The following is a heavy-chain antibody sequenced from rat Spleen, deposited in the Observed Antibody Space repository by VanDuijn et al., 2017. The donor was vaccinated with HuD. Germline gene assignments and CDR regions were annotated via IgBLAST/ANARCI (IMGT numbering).Heavy chain of an antibody. CDR3: ARPTTGIPFNY. CDR2: VTRNSGNT. CDR1: GFTFSNYD. Sequence: EVQLVESGGGLVQPGRSMKLSCAASGFTFSNYDMAWVRQAPKKGLEWVASVTRNSGNTYYRDSVRGRFTISRDNAKSTLYLQMDSLRSEDTAIYYCARPTTGIPFNYWGQGVMVTVSS. J-gene: IGHJ2*01. D-gene: IGHD1-9*01. V-gene: IGHV5-25*01.